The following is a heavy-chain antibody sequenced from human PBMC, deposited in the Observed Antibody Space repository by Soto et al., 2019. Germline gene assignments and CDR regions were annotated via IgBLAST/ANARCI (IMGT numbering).Heavy chain of an antibody. D-gene: IGHD1-26*01. CDR1: GYTFTSYG. CDR3: ARVVGALGHWFDP. V-gene: IGHV1-18*01. J-gene: IGHJ5*02. Sequence: QVQLEQSGAEVKKPGASVKVSCKASGYTFTSYGISWVRQAPGQGLEWMGRISAYNGNTNYAQKLQGRVTMTTDTSPSTAYMDLRSLRSDDTAVYYCARVVGALGHWFDPWGQGTLVTVSS. CDR2: ISAYNGNT.